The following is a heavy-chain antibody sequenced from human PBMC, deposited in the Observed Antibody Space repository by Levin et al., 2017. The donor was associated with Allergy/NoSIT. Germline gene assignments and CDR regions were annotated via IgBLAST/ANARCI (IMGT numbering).Heavy chain of an antibody. CDR3: AVGVGVWSAFDI. D-gene: IGHD2-21*01. CDR2: IYTSGST. Sequence: SQTLSLTCTVSGGSISSGSYYWSWIRQPAGKGLEWIGRIYTSGSTNYNPSLKSRVTISVDTSKNQFSLKLSSVTAADTAVYYCAVGVGVWSAFDIWGQGTMVTVSS. CDR1: GGSISSGSYY. V-gene: IGHV4-61*02. J-gene: IGHJ3*02.